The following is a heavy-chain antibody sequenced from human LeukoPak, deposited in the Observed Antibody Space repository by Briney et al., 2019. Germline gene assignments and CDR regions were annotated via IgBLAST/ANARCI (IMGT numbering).Heavy chain of an antibody. CDR3: ARDSGRYGDYPPLDY. J-gene: IGHJ4*02. D-gene: IGHD4-17*01. Sequence: PGGSLRLSCAASGFTFSSYAMHRVRQAPGKGLEWVAVISYDGSNKYYADSVKGRFTISRDNSKNTLYLQMNSLRAEDTAVYYCARDSGRYGDYPPLDYWGQGTLVTVSS. CDR1: GFTFSSYA. V-gene: IGHV3-30*04. CDR2: ISYDGSNK.